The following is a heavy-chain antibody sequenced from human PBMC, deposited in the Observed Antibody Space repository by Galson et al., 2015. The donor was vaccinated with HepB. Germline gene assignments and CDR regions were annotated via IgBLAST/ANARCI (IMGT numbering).Heavy chain of an antibody. J-gene: IGHJ6*02. CDR1: RFTFSSYA. V-gene: IGHV3-23*01. Sequence: SLRLPCAASRFTFSSYAMSWVRQAPGKGLEWVSAISGSGGSTYYADSVKGRFTISRDISKNTLYLQMNSLRAEDTAVYYCAKAAPYPTYYDFWSGYSPYGMDVWGQGTTVTVSS. CDR2: ISGSGGST. D-gene: IGHD3-3*01. CDR3: AKAAPYPTYYDFWSGYSPYGMDV.